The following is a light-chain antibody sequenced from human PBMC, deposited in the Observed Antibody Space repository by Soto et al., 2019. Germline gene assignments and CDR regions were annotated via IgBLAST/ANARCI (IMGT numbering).Light chain of an antibody. J-gene: IGLJ2*01. CDR3: RSYTTSSSTLVV. CDR2: DVS. CDR1: SSDVGGYNY. V-gene: IGLV2-14*01. Sequence: QSALTQPASVSGSPGQSITISCTGTSSDVGGYNYVSWYQQHPGRVPKLMIYDVSNRPLGVSNRVSGSKSGNTASLTISGLQAEDEADYYCRSYTTSSSTLVVFGGGTKLTVL.